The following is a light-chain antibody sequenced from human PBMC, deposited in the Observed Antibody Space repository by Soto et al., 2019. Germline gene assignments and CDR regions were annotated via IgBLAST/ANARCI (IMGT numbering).Light chain of an antibody. CDR3: SSYTSTITYV. CDR2: EVS. CDR1: SSDVGGYNY. Sequence: QSALTQPASVSVSPGQSITMSCTGTSSDVGGYNYVSWYQQHPGKAPKLMIYEVSNRPSGVSNRFSGSKSGNTASLTISGLQAEDEADYYCSSYTSTITYVFGSGTKVTVL. V-gene: IGLV2-14*01. J-gene: IGLJ1*01.